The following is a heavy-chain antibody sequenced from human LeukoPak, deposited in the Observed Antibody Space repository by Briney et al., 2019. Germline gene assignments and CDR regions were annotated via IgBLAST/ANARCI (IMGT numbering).Heavy chain of an antibody. V-gene: IGHV1-2*02. CDR3: ARDPRRVVVAATFDY. D-gene: IGHD2-15*01. J-gene: IGHJ4*02. Sequence: GASVTVSCKASGYTFTVYYMHWVRQAPGQGLEWMGWINPNSGGTNYAQKLQGRVTMTTDTSTSTAYMELRSLRSDDTAVYYCARDPRRVVVAATFDYWGQGTLVTVSS. CDR1: GYTFTVYY. CDR2: INPNSGGT.